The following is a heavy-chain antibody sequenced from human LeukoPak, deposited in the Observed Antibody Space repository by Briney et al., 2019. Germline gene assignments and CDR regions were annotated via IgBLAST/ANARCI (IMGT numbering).Heavy chain of an antibody. CDR2: IYHSGST. CDR3: ARGNARTMIVEGGFDY. CDR1: GYSISSGYY. Sequence: SETLSLTCTVSGYSISSGYYWGWIRQPPGKGLEWIGSIYHSGSTYYNPSLKSRVTISVDTSKNQFSLKLSSVTAADTAVYYCARGNARTMIVEGGFDYWGQGTLVTVSS. V-gene: IGHV4-38-2*02. D-gene: IGHD3-22*01. J-gene: IGHJ4*02.